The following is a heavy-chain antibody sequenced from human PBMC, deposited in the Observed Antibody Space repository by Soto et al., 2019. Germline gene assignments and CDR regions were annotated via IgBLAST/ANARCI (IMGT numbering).Heavy chain of an antibody. Sequence: SQTLSLTCAISGDSVSSNSAAWNWIRQSLSRGLEWLGRTYYRSKWYNDYAVSVKSRITINPDTSKNQFSLQLNSVTPEDTAVYYCATAPAALGGTNYGMDVWGQGTTVTVSS. V-gene: IGHV6-1*01. CDR1: GDSVSSNSAA. J-gene: IGHJ6*02. CDR2: TYYRSKWYN. CDR3: ATAPAALGGTNYGMDV. D-gene: IGHD6-13*01.